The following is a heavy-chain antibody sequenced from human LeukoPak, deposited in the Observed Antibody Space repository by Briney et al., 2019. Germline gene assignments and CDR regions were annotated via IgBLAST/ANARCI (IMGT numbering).Heavy chain of an antibody. J-gene: IGHJ5*02. V-gene: IGHV3-74*01. CDR3: ARGGPVKSIYDPHWYDP. CDR2: INSDGSRI. Sequence: GGSLTLSCAASGFTFSSYWLHWLRQAPGKGLTWVSRINSDGSRINYADSVKGRFTSSRDNAKNTLYLQMNSLRVEDTAVYFCARGGPVKSIYDPHWYDPWGQGTLVTVSS. CDR1: GFTFSSYW. D-gene: IGHD5/OR15-5a*01.